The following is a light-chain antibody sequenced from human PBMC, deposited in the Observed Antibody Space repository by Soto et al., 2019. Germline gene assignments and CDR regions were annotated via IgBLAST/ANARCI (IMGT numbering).Light chain of an antibody. V-gene: IGKV3-20*01. CDR3: QQYGSSLSIT. CDR2: GAT. CDR1: QSLSNNF. Sequence: EVVLTQSPGTLSLSPGEGDTLSCRASQSLSNNFLAWYQQKPGQAPRLLIYGATSRATGVPDRFSGRGSGTDFTLTISRLEPEDFAVYYCQQYGSSLSITFGQGTRLEIK. J-gene: IGKJ5*01.